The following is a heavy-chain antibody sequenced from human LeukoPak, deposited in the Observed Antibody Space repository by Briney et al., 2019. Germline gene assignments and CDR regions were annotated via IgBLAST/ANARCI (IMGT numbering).Heavy chain of an antibody. Sequence: GASVKVSCKASGGTFSSYAISWVRQAPGQGLEWMGGIIPIFGTANYAQKFQGRVTITADESTSTAYMELSSLRSEDTAVYYCAREVRIVGATVFDYWGQGTLVTVSS. J-gene: IGHJ4*02. CDR1: GGTFSSYA. CDR3: AREVRIVGATVFDY. CDR2: IIPIFGTA. V-gene: IGHV1-69*13. D-gene: IGHD1-26*01.